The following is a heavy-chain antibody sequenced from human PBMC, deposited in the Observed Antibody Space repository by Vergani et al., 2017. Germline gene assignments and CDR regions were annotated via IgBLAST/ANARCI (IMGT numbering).Heavy chain of an antibody. D-gene: IGHD1-26*01. CDR1: GYTFTSYA. J-gene: IGHJ4*02. V-gene: IGHV1-3*04. CDR3: ARGRQSGYVDY. Sequence: QVQLVQSGAEVKKPGASVKVSCKASGYTFTSYAMHWVRQAPGQRLEWMGWINTGNGNTKYSQKFQGRVIITRDTSASTAYMELSSLRSEETAVYYCARGRQSGYVDYWGEGALVTVAS. CDR2: INTGNGNT.